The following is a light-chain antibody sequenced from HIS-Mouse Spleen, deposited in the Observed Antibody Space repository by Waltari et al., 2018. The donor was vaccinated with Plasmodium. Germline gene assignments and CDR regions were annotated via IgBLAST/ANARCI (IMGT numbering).Light chain of an antibody. CDR3: SSYAGSNNLV. Sequence: QSALTQPPSASGSPGQSVTISCTGTSSAVGGYNYVSWYQQTPGKAPKLMIYEVSKRPSGVPDRFSGSKSGNTASLTVSGLQAEDEADYYCSSYAGSNNLVFGGGTKLTVL. J-gene: IGLJ2*01. V-gene: IGLV2-8*01. CDR1: SSAVGGYNY. CDR2: EVS.